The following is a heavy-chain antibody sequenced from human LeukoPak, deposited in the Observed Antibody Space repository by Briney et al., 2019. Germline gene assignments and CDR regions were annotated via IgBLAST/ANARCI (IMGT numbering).Heavy chain of an antibody. CDR1: GGTFSSYA. CDR3: ATGSGSYQFDY. CDR2: IIPIFGTA. V-gene: IGHV1-69*06. J-gene: IGHJ4*02. D-gene: IGHD3-10*01. Sequence: ASVNVSCKASGGTFSSYAMSWVRQAPGQGLKWMGGIIPIFGTANYAQKFQGRVTITADKTTSTAYMELSSLRSEDTAVYYCATGSGSYQFDYWGQGTLVTVSS.